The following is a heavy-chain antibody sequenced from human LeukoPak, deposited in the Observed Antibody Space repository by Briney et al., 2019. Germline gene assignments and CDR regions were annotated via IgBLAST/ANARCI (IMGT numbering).Heavy chain of an antibody. J-gene: IGHJ4*02. D-gene: IGHD3-10*01. V-gene: IGHV4-59*08. CDR2: IYYSGST. CDR1: GGSFSGYY. CDR3: ATTEYGSGSYHFDY. Sequence: SETLSLTCAVYGGSFSGYYWSWIRQPPGKGLEWIGYIYYSGSTNYNPSLKSRVTISVDTSKNQFSLKLSSVTAADTAVYYCATTEYGSGSYHFDYWGQGTLVTVSS.